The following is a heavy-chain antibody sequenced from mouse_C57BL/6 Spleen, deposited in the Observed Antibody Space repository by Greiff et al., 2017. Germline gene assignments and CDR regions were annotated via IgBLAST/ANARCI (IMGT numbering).Heavy chain of an antibody. D-gene: IGHD4-1*01. CDR1: GYSITSGYY. CDR3: ARDQGTGTAWFAY. V-gene: IGHV3-6*01. Sequence: DVQLQESGPGLVKPSQSLSLTCSVTGYSITSGYYWNWIRQFPGNKLEWMGYISYDGSNNYNPSLKNRISITRDTSKNQFFLKLNSVTTEDTATYYCARDQGTGTAWFAYWGQGTLVTVSA. CDR2: ISYDGSN. J-gene: IGHJ3*01.